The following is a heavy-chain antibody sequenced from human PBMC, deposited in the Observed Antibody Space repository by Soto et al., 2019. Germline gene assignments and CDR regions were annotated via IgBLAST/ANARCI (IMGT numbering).Heavy chain of an antibody. CDR3: AHTGVRGAGFDP. Sequence: ASVKVSCKASGYTFTNSGITWVRQAPGQGLEWVGWISAYNGDTNYALKLQGRVTMTTDKSTSTAYMELSSLRSEDTAVYYCAHTGVRGAGFDPWGQGTLVTVSS. CDR2: ISAYNGDT. CDR1: GYTFTNSG. D-gene: IGHD2-15*01. V-gene: IGHV1-18*01. J-gene: IGHJ5*02.